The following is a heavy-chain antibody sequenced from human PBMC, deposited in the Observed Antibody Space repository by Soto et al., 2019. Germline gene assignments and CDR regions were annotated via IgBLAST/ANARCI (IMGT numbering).Heavy chain of an antibody. V-gene: IGHV5-51*01. CDR1: GYSFASYW. CDR3: PSTYCGGDCYFSDDAFDI. J-gene: IGHJ3*02. D-gene: IGHD2-21*02. Sequence: PVESLKISCKGSGYSFASYWIGWVRQMPVKVLEWMGIIYPGDSDTRYSPSFQVQVTISADKSISTAYLQWSSLKASDTAMYYCPSTYCGGDCYFSDDAFDIWGQGTMLTVSS. CDR2: IYPGDSDT.